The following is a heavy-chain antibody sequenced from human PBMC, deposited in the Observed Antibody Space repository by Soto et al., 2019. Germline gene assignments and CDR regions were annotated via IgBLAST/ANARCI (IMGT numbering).Heavy chain of an antibody. D-gene: IGHD3-3*01. V-gene: IGHV5-51*01. CDR3: ARGDFWSGYPPAGFDY. Sequence: PGESLKISCKGSGYTFTNYWIGWVRQMPGKGLEWLGTIYPGDSDTRYSPSFQGQVIISVDKSLSTAYLQWGSLKASDTAMYYCARGDFWSGYPPAGFDYWGQGTLVTVSS. J-gene: IGHJ4*02. CDR2: IYPGDSDT. CDR1: GYTFTNYW.